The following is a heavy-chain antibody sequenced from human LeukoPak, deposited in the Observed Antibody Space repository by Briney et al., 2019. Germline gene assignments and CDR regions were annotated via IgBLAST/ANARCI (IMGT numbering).Heavy chain of an antibody. D-gene: IGHD5-18*01. V-gene: IGHV3-43*01. Sequence: GGSLRLSCAASGFTFDDYTMHWVRQAPGKGLEWVSLISWDGGSTYYADSVKGRFTISRDNSKNSLYLQMNSLRTEDTALYYCANLCGYSYGADAFDIWGQGTMVTVSS. CDR3: ANLCGYSYGADAFDI. J-gene: IGHJ3*02. CDR2: ISWDGGST. CDR1: GFTFDDYT.